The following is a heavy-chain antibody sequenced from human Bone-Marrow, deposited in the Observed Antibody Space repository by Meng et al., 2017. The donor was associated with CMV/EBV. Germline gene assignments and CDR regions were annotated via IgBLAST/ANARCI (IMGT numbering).Heavy chain of an antibody. CDR2: ISGGGGST. Sequence: GESLKISCVASGFTFSSHAMSWVRQAPGKGLDWVSAISGGGGSTYYADSVKGRFTISRDNSKNTLYLQMKSLRAEDTAVYYCVRVAAGTGPRGSFDYWGQGTLVTVSS. V-gene: IGHV3-23*01. CDR1: GFTFSSHA. D-gene: IGHD6-13*01. CDR3: VRVAAGTGPRGSFDY. J-gene: IGHJ4*02.